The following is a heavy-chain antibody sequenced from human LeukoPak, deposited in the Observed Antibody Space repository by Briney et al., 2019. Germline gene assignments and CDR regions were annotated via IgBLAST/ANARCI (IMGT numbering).Heavy chain of an antibody. CDR3: AKVELLRWFDP. Sequence: GGSLRLSCAASGFTFSSYEMNWVRQAPGKGLEWVSYISSSGRTIYYEDSVKGRFSISRDNAKNSLYLQMNSLRAEDTAVYYCAKVELLRWFDPWGQGTLVTVSS. J-gene: IGHJ5*02. D-gene: IGHD3-10*01. CDR1: GFTFSSYE. CDR2: ISSSGRTI. V-gene: IGHV3-48*03.